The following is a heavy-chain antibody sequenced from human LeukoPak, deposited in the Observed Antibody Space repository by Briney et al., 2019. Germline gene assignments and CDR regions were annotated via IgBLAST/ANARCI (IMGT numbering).Heavy chain of an antibody. CDR1: GFSLSNYW. V-gene: IGHV3-74*01. D-gene: IGHD3-10*01. Sequence: PGGSLRLSCGASGFSLSNYWMHWVRQAPGTGPVWVARINSEGSLSSYADFVKGRFTISRDNAKNSLYLQMNSLRAEDTAIYYCASPRMIRGTITTPFDYWGQGILVTVSS. CDR3: ASPRMIRGTITTPFDY. J-gene: IGHJ4*02. CDR2: INSEGSLS.